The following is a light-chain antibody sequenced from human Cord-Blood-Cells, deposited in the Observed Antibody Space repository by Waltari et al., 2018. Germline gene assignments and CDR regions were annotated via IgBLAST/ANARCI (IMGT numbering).Light chain of an antibody. Sequence: QSALTQPASVSGSPGQSITISCTGTSSDVGSYNLVSSYHQHPGKAPKLMIYEGSKRPSGVSNRFSGSKSGNTASLTISGLQAEDEADYYCCSYAGSSTYWVFGGGTKLTVL. J-gene: IGLJ3*02. CDR1: SSDVGSYNL. CDR2: EGS. V-gene: IGLV2-23*01. CDR3: CSYAGSSTYWV.